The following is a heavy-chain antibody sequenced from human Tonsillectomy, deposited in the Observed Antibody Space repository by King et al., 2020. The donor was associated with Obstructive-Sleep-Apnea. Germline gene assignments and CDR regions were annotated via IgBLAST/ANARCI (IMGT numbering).Heavy chain of an antibody. V-gene: IGHV5-51*01. Sequence: VQLVESGAEVKEPGESLKISCKPSGYAFTTYWIGWVRQMPGKGLEWMAIIYPADSDTRYSPSFQGQVTISVDKSTSTAYLQWSSLKASDTAMYYWARRDYGDYRLDYWGQGTLVTVSS. CDR1: GYAFTTYW. J-gene: IGHJ4*02. D-gene: IGHD4-17*01. CDR3: ARRDYGDYRLDY. CDR2: IYPADSDT.